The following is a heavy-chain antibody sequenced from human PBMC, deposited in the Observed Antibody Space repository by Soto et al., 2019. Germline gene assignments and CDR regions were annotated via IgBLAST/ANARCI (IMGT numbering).Heavy chain of an antibody. D-gene: IGHD3-10*01. CDR2: IYWDDDK. CDR3: AHRPAFGVWFGESEYYYYYYMDV. V-gene: IGHV2-5*02. J-gene: IGHJ6*03. Sequence: SGPTLVKPTQTLTLTCTFSGFSLSTSGVGVGWIRQPPGKALEWLALIYWDDDKRYSPSLKSRLTITKDTSKNHVVLTMTTMDPVDTATYYCAHRPAFGVWFGESEYYYYYYMDVWGKGTTVTVSS. CDR1: GFSLSTSGVG.